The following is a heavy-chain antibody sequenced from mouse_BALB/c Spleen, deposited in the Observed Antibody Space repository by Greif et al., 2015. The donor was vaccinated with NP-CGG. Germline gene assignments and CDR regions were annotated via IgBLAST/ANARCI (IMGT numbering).Heavy chain of an antibody. Sequence: QVQLQQPGTELVKPGASVKLSCKASGYTFTEYTIHWVKQRSGQGLEWIGWFYPGSGSIKYNEKFKDKATLTADKSSSTVYMELSRLTSEDSAVYFCARHEGLLWPNYWYFDVWGAGTTVTVSS. CDR3: ARHEGLLWPNYWYFDV. D-gene: IGHD2-10*01. CDR2: FYPGSGSI. CDR1: GYTFTEYT. J-gene: IGHJ1*01. V-gene: IGHV1-62-2*01.